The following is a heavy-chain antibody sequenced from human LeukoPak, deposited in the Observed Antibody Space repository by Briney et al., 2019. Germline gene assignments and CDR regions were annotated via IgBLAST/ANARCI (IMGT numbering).Heavy chain of an antibody. CDR3: ARGGWARGWFDP. J-gene: IGHJ5*02. CDR1: GSKFRDYY. V-gene: IGHV3-11*01. CDR2: ITMSGSVI. Sequence: GGSLRPSCAPAGSKFRDYYISCIRHAPGKGLEWISYITMSGSVIQYSSSVEGRFTTSRDNARNSLYLQMNSLRADDTAVYYCARGGWARGWFDPWGQGTLVTVSS. D-gene: IGHD6-19*01.